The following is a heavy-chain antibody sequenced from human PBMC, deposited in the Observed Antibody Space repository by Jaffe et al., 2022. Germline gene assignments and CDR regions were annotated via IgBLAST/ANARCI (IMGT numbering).Heavy chain of an antibody. Sequence: QVQLQESGPGLVKPSETLSLTCAVSGYSISSGYYWGWIRQPPGKGLEWIGSIYHSGSTYYNPSLKSRVTISVDTSKNQFSLKLSSVTAADTAVYYCARDGWEKGGIVVVTAPRNDAFDIWGQGTMVTVSS. CDR1: GYSISSGYY. CDR2: IYHSGST. D-gene: IGHD2-21*02. V-gene: IGHV4-38-2*02. CDR3: ARDGWEKGGIVVVTAPRNDAFDI. J-gene: IGHJ3*02.